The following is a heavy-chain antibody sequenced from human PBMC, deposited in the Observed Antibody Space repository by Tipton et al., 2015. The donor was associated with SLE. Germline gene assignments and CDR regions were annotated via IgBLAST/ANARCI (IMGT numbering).Heavy chain of an antibody. CDR1: GFTFSNYA. CDR3: ARTGCSGCHRIISWFDP. Sequence: SLRLSCSASGFTFSNYAMTWVRQAPGKGLEWVSSISGSGGATYYAASVKGRFTISRDNSKNTLYLQMSSLRAEDTATYYCARTGCSGCHRIISWFDPRGQGALVTASS. CDR2: ISGSGGAT. V-gene: IGHV3-23*01. D-gene: IGHD6-19*01. J-gene: IGHJ5*02.